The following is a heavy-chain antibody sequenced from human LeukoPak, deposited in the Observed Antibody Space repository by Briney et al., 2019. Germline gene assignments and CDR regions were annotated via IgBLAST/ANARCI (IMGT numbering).Heavy chain of an antibody. CDR2: IYSSGST. Sequence: PSETLSLTCTVSGGSINYYYWTWIRQPAGKGLEWIGRIYSSGSTNYNPSLKSRVTISVDTSKNQFSLKLSSVTAADTAVYYCARTTYYYGSGRYFDYWGQGTLVTVSS. CDR1: GGSINYYY. V-gene: IGHV4-4*07. CDR3: ARTTYYYGSGRYFDY. D-gene: IGHD3-10*01. J-gene: IGHJ4*02.